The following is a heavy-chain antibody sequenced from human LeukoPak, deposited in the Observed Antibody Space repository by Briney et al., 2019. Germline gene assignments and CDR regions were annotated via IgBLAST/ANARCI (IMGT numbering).Heavy chain of an antibody. CDR2: ISAYNGNT. CDR1: GYTFTSYG. Sequence: ASVKVSCKASGYTFTSYGISWVRQAPGQGLEWMGWISAYNGNTNYAQKLQGRVTMTTDTSTSTAYMELRSLRSDDTAVYYCARSYYYDSSGYYDYWGQGTLVTVSS. V-gene: IGHV1-18*01. CDR3: ARSYYYDSSGYYDY. D-gene: IGHD3-22*01. J-gene: IGHJ4*02.